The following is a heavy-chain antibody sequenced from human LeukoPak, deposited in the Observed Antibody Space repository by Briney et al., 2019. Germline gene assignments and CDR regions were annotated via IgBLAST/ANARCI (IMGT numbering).Heavy chain of an antibody. CDR1: GYTFTGYY. Sequence: GASVKVSCKASGYTFTGYYMHWVRQAPGQGLEWMGGIIPIFGTANYAQKFQGRVTITADESTSTAYMELSSLRSEDTAVYYCARDYYGSGSYYNTFDYWGQGTLVTVSS. D-gene: IGHD3-10*01. CDR3: ARDYYGSGSYYNTFDY. CDR2: IIPIFGTA. J-gene: IGHJ4*02. V-gene: IGHV1-69*13.